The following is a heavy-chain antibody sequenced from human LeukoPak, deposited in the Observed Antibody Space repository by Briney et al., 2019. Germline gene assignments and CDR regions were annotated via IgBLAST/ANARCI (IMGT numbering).Heavy chain of an antibody. CDR3: ASVYSAYDLAQLDY. CDR1: GYTFTDYY. Sequence: ASVKVSCKASGYTFTDYYVHWVRQAPGQGLEWMGWINPNSGATNYAQTFQGRVTITTVTSFSTAYVELRSLRSDDTAVYYCASVYSAYDLAQLDYWGQGTLVTVSS. V-gene: IGHV1-2*02. J-gene: IGHJ4*02. CDR2: INPNSGAT. D-gene: IGHD5-12*01.